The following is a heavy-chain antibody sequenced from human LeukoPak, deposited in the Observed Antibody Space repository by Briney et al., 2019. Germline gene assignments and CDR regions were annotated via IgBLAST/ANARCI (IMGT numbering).Heavy chain of an antibody. CDR1: GDSVTSGDYY. D-gene: IGHD3-9*01. CDR2: IFYTGRT. CDR3: AAERLRYFDWLMVY. V-gene: IGHV4-61*08. Sequence: SGTLSLTCTVSGDSVTSGDYYWSCIRQPPGKGLEWIGHIFYTGRTDYNPSLQSRVTMSLDTSKNQWSLKLSSVTAADTAVYYCAAERLRYFDWLMVYWGQGNLVTVSS. J-gene: IGHJ4*02.